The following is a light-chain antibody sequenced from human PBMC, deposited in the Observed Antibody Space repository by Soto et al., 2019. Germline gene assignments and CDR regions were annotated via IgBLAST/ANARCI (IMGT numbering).Light chain of an antibody. CDR3: QQRTNWPPWT. V-gene: IGKV3-11*01. Sequence: EVVLTQSPATLSLSPGGRATLSCRASQSVGLSLAWYQQKPGQAPRLLIYDASERASGIPARFSGSGSGTDFTLTISSLEPEDFAVYYCQQRTNWPPWTFGQGTKVEIK. CDR2: DAS. CDR1: QSVGLS. J-gene: IGKJ1*01.